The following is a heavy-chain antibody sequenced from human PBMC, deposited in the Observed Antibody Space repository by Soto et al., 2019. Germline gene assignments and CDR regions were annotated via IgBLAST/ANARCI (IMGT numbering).Heavy chain of an antibody. CDR3: ARGDYYDRRFDY. J-gene: IGHJ4*02. CDR1: GFTFNTDW. V-gene: IGHV3-7*03. CDR2: IKQDGSEQ. D-gene: IGHD3-22*01. Sequence: EVQLVESGGGLVQPGGSLRLSCVASGFTFNTDWMNWVRQAPGQGLEWVADIKQDGSEQYYVDSVKGRFTISRDNAKNSLYLQMNSLRAEDTAVYYCARGDYYDRRFDYWGQGTLVTVSS.